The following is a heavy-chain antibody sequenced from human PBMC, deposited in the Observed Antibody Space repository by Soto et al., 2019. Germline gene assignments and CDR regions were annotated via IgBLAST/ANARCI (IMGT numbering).Heavy chain of an antibody. V-gene: IGHV1-18*01. Sequence: ASVKVSCKASGYTFTSYGISCVRQAPGQGLEWMGWISAYNGNTNYAQKLQGRVTMTTDTSTSTAYMELRSLRSDDTAVYYCAKGKKHQTSYYYDSSGYTGHYFDYWGQGTLVTVSS. CDR2: ISAYNGNT. CDR3: AKGKKHQTSYYYDSSGYTGHYFDY. J-gene: IGHJ4*02. D-gene: IGHD3-22*01. CDR1: GYTFTSYG.